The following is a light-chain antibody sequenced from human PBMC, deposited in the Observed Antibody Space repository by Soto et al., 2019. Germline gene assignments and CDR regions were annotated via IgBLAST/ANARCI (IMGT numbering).Light chain of an antibody. CDR2: GNS. J-gene: IGLJ2*01. Sequence: QSVLTQPPSVSGAPGQRVTISCTGSSSNIGAGFDVHWYHQIAGTAPKLLIYGNSNRPSGVPDRFSGSKSGTSATLGITGLQTGDEADYYCGTWDSSLSAVVFGGGTKLTVL. V-gene: IGLV1-40*01. CDR3: GTWDSSLSAVV. CDR1: SSNIGAGFD.